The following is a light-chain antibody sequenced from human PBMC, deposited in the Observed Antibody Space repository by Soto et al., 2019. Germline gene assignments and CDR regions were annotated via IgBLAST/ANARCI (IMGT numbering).Light chain of an antibody. J-gene: IGKJ4*01. CDR3: QQYHNWPPLT. Sequence: EIVMTQSPATLSVSPGERATLSCRASQSVSSNLALYQHKPGQAPRLLIFGASNRATGIPARFSGSGSGTEFTLTISSLRSEDFAVYYCQQYHNWPPLTFGGGTEVEIK. V-gene: IGKV3-15*01. CDR2: GAS. CDR1: QSVSSN.